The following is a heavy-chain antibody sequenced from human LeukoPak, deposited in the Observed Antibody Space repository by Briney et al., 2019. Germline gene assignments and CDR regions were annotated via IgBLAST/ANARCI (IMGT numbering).Heavy chain of an antibody. Sequence: GGSLRLSCAASGFTFSNYWMTWVRQAPGKGLELEANIKQDGSEKYYVDSVKGRFTISRGNAKNSLYLQMNSLRAEDTAVYYCARNQRRLDYWAREPWSPSPQ. J-gene: IGHJ4*02. CDR3: ARNQRRLDY. CDR2: IKQDGSEK. D-gene: IGHD1-14*01. V-gene: IGHV3-7*01. CDR1: GFTFSNYW.